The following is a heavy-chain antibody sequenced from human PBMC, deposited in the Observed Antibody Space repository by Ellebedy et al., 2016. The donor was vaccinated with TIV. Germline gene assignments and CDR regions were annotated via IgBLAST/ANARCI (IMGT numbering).Heavy chain of an antibody. J-gene: IGHJ4*02. CDR2: IWYDGSNK. CDR3: AKDTFYD. V-gene: IGHV3-30*02. CDR1: GFTFSSYG. D-gene: IGHD2/OR15-2a*01. Sequence: GESLKISXSASGFTFSSYGMHWVRQAPGKGLEWVAVIWYDGSNKYYADSVKGRFTISRDNSKNTLYLQMNSLRAEDTALYYCAKDTFYDWGQGTLVTVSS.